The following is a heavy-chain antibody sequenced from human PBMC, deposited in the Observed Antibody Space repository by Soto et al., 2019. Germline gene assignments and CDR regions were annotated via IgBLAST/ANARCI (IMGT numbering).Heavy chain of an antibody. D-gene: IGHD5-12*01. CDR1: GLTFDDYA. CDR3: AKNKRRYGDYSDY. Sequence: GGSLRLSCAASGLTFDDYAMHWVRQSPGKGLEWVSGISWNSVNIRYADSVKGRFTISRDNAKNSLYLQLNSLRAEDTALYYCAKNKRRYGDYSDYCCQGILVTVSS. CDR2: ISWNSVNI. J-gene: IGHJ4*02. V-gene: IGHV3-9*01.